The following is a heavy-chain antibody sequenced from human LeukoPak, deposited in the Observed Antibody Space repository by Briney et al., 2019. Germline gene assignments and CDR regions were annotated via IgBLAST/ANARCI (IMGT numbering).Heavy chain of an antibody. Sequence: SETLSLTCTVSGGFISSSSYYWGWIRQPPGKGLEWIGSIYYSGSTYYNPSLKSRVTISVDTSKNQFSLKLSSVTAADTAVYYCTQSSGWTEYWGQGTLVTVSS. J-gene: IGHJ4*02. CDR2: IYYSGST. CDR3: TQSSGWTEY. V-gene: IGHV4-39*01. D-gene: IGHD6-19*01. CDR1: GGFISSSSYY.